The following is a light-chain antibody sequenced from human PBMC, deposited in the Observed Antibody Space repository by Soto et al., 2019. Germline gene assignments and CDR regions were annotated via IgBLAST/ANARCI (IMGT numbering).Light chain of an antibody. CDR1: SSNIGNNY. J-gene: IGLJ1*01. Sequence: QSVLTQPPSVSAAPGQKVTISCAGSSSNIGNNYVSWYQHLPGTAPKLLIYDNNKRPSGIPDRFSGSKSGTSATLGITGLQTGDEADYYCGTWDSSLGAYVFGTGTKVTVL. CDR3: GTWDSSLGAYV. V-gene: IGLV1-51*01. CDR2: DNN.